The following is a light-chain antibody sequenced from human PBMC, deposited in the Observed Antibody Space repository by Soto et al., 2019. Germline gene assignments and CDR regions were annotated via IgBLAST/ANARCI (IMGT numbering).Light chain of an antibody. CDR2: GAS. V-gene: IGKV3-20*01. J-gene: IGKJ1*01. CDR3: QQYGSSPWT. Sequence: EIVLTQSPGTLSLSPGERGTLSCRASQSLSSSYLAWYQHKSGQAPRLLIYGASSRATGIPDRFSGSGFGTDFTLTISRLEPEDFAVYYCQQYGSSPWTFGQGTKVEIK. CDR1: QSLSSSY.